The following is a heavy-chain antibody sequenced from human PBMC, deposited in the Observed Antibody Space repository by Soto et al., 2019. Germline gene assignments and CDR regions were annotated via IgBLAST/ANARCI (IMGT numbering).Heavy chain of an antibody. D-gene: IGHD6-6*01. CDR2: IKQDGSEK. V-gene: IGHV3-7*01. CDR1: GFTFSSYW. CDR3: ARRSAARPGYYYYGMDV. J-gene: IGHJ6*04. Sequence: EVQLVESGGGLVQPGGSLRLSCAASGFTFSSYWMSWDRQAPGKGLEWVANIKQDGSEKYYVDSVKGRLTISRDNAKNSLYLQMNSLRAEDTAVYYCARRSAARPGYYYYGMDVWGEGTTVTVSS.